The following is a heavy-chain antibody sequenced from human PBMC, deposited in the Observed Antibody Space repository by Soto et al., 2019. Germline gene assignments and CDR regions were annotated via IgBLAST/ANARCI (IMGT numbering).Heavy chain of an antibody. V-gene: IGHV3-21*01. CDR3: ARSVLFRGLNRAFDI. CDR1: RFTFSSFN. D-gene: IGHD3-10*01. J-gene: IGHJ4*03. Sequence: GGSLRLSCSASRFTFSSFNMHWVRQAPGKGLEWVSSISGTTKYIYYGDSVKGGFTLARDNDENSMFLQMNSLRVEDTPVYYCARSVLFRGLNRAFDIWGQGTLVTVSS. CDR2: ISGTTKYI.